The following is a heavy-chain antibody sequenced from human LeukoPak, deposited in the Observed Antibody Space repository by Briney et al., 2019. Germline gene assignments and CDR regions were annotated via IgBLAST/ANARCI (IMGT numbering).Heavy chain of an antibody. CDR1: GGYISSYY. Sequence: SETLSLTCTVSGGYISSYYWSWIRQPPGKGLGWIGYIYYSGSTNYSPSLKSLVTLSVDTSKNQFSLKLSSVAAADKAVYYCARGASENDAFDIWGQGTMVTVSS. J-gene: IGHJ3*02. CDR3: ARGASENDAFDI. V-gene: IGHV4-59*01. CDR2: IYYSGST.